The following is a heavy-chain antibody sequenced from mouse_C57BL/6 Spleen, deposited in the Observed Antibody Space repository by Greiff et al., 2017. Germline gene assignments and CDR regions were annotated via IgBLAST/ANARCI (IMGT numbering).Heavy chain of an antibody. CDR2: IDPSDSYT. J-gene: IGHJ2*01. CDR1: GYTFTSYW. CDR3: ARLGGASFYY. V-gene: IGHV1-69*01. Sequence: QVQLQQPGAELVMPGASVKLSCKASGYTFTSYWMHWVKQRPGQGLEWIGEIDPSDSYTNYNQKFKGKSTLTVDKSSSTAYMQLSSLTSEDSAVYYCARLGGASFYYWGQGTTLTVSS. D-gene: IGHD1-1*02.